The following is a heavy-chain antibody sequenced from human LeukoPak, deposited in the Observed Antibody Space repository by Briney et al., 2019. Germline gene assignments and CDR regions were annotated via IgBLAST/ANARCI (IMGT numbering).Heavy chain of an antibody. CDR2: IYSGGST. CDR3: ARLYSSGWYYFDY. V-gene: IGHV3-53*01. D-gene: IGHD6-19*01. J-gene: IGHJ4*02. CDR1: GFTVSSNY. Sequence: GGSLRLSCAASGFTVSSNYMSWVRQAPGKGLEWVSVIYSGGSTYYADSVKGRFTISRDNSKNTLYLQMNSLRAEDTAVCYCARLYSSGWYYFDYWGQGTLVTVSS.